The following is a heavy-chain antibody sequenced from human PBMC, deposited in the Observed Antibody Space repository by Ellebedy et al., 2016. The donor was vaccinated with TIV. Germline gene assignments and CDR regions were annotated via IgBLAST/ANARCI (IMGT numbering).Heavy chain of an antibody. CDR1: GFTFSSYW. CDR2: IDSDGSST. J-gene: IGHJ5*02. V-gene: IGHV3-74*01. CDR3: AREGMVGATDL. Sequence: PGGSLRLSCAASGFTFSSYWMHWVRQAPGKGLVWVSRIDSDGSSTTYVDSVKGRFTVSRDNAKNTLFLQMNSLRAEDTAAYYCAREGMVGATDLWGQGTLVSVSS. D-gene: IGHD5-12*01.